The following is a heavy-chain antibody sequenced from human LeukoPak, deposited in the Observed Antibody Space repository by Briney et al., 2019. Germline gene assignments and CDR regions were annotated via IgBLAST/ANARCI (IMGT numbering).Heavy chain of an antibody. D-gene: IGHD2-15*01. CDR3: ARDGYCSGGSCYSYGYFDY. CDR1: GFTFSSCS. Sequence: GGSLRLSCAASGFTFSSCSMNWVRQAPGKGLEWVSSISTSSSYIYYADSVKGRFTISRDNAKNSLYLQMNSLRAEDTAVYYCARDGYCSGGSCYSYGYFDYWGQGTLVTVSS. J-gene: IGHJ4*02. CDR2: ISTSSSYI. V-gene: IGHV3-21*01.